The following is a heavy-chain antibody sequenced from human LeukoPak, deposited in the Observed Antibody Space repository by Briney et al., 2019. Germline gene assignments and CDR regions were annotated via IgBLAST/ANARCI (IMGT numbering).Heavy chain of an antibody. CDR2: IYSSGST. V-gene: IGHV4-61*02. Sequence: SQTLSLTCTVSGVSISSGSYYWNWIQQPAGKGLEWIGRIYSSGSTNYNPSLKSRVTISVDTSKIQFSLNLSSVTAADTAAYYCAREESQKAATSMWDYYYYYYMDVWGKGTTVTVSS. D-gene: IGHD6-13*01. CDR3: AREESQKAATSMWDYYYYYYMDV. J-gene: IGHJ6*03. CDR1: GVSISSGSYY.